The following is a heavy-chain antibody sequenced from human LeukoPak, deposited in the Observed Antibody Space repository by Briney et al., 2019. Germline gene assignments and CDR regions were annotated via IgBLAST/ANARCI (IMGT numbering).Heavy chain of an antibody. D-gene: IGHD1-20*01. V-gene: IGHV3-74*01. CDR1: GFTFSRYW. J-gene: IGHJ4*02. CDR3: TKDLTGNYDY. CDR2: INEDGSTT. Sequence: PGGSLRLSCGASGFTFSRYWMHWVRQAPGKGLVWVSRINEDGSTTSYADSVKGRFTISRDNAKNTLYLQMNSLRAEDTAVYYCTKDLTGNYDYWGQGTLVTVSS.